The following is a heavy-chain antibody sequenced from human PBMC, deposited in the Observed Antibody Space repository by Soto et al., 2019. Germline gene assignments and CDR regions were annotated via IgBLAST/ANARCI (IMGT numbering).Heavy chain of an antibody. J-gene: IGHJ6*02. CDR1: GYNLTDYY. CDR2: INPKTRNT. D-gene: IGHD1-26*01. V-gene: IGHV1-2*02. Sequence: QVQLAQSGAEVKTPGASVKFSCKASGYNLTDYYIHWVRQAPGRGLEWMGWINPKTRNTYSALNFHGRVTTTRDTSIDTGYMELSRWQSDDTAFYSCARSSGSYSYYGMDVWGQGTTLTVSS. CDR3: ARSSGSYSYYGMDV.